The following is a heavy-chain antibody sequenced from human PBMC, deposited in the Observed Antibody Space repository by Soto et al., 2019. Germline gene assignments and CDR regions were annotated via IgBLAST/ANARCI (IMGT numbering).Heavy chain of an antibody. CDR3: ARGVYGSGSYPNGYYFDY. D-gene: IGHD3-10*01. CDR2: ISAYNGNT. Sequence: QVQLVQSGAEVKKPGASVKVSCKASGYTFTSYGISWVRQAPEQGLEWMGWISAYNGNTKYAQKLQGRVTMTTDTSTSTAYMELRSLRSDDTAVYYCARGVYGSGSYPNGYYFDYWGQGTLVTVSS. V-gene: IGHV1-18*01. J-gene: IGHJ4*02. CDR1: GYTFTSYG.